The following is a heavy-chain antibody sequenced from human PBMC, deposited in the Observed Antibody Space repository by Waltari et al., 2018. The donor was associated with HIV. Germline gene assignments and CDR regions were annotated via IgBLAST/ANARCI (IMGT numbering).Heavy chain of an antibody. CDR2: INAGNGNT. V-gene: IGHV1-3*01. Sequence: QVQLVQSGAEVKKPGASVKVSCKASGYTFTSYAMHWVRQAPGQRLEWMGWINAGNGNTKYSQKFQGRVTITRDTSASTAYMELSSLRSEDTAVYYCARVGYCSSTSCSDYYYYGMDVWGQGTTVTVSS. D-gene: IGHD2-2*01. CDR1: GYTFTSYA. CDR3: ARVGYCSSTSCSDYYYYGMDV. J-gene: IGHJ6*02.